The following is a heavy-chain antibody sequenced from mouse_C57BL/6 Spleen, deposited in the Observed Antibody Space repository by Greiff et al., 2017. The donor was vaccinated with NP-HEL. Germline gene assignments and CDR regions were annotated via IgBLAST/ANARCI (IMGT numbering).Heavy chain of an antibody. CDR3: ARGDYDYHLKYDY. D-gene: IGHD2-4*01. Sequence: QVQLQQPGAELVRPGSSVKLSCKASGYTFTSYWMHWVKQRPIQGLEWIGNIDPSDSETHYNQKFKDKATLTVDKSSSTAYMQLSSLTSEDSAVYYCARGDYDYHLKYDYWGQGTSVTVSS. CDR2: IDPSDSET. CDR1: GYTFTSYW. J-gene: IGHJ4*01. V-gene: IGHV1-52*01.